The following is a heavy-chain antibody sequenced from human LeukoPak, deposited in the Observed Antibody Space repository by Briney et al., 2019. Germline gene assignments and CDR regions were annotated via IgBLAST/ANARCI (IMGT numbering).Heavy chain of an antibody. V-gene: IGHV3-21*01. CDR3: ARARYGDYAIDY. CDR1: GFTFSSYS. Sequence: PGGSLRLSCATSGFTFSSYSMNWVRQAPGKGLEWVSSISSITSYIYYADSVKGRFTISRDNAKNSLSLQMDSLRAEDTAVYYCARARYGDYAIDYWGQGTLVTVSS. CDR2: ISSITSYI. D-gene: IGHD4-17*01. J-gene: IGHJ4*02.